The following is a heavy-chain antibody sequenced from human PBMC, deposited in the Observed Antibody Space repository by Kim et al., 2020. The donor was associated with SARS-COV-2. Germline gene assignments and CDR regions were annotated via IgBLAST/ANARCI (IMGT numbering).Heavy chain of an antibody. CDR3: ARDGNHYYGSGSFNFLDAFDI. CDR1: GFTFSSYS. V-gene: IGHV3-48*02. CDR2: ISSSSSTI. D-gene: IGHD3-10*01. Sequence: GGSLRLSCAASGFTFSSYSMNWVRQAPGKGLEWVSYISSSSSTIYYADSVKGRFTISRDNAKNSLYLQMNSRRDEDTAVYYCARDGNHYYGSGSFNFLDAFDIWGQGTMVTVSS. J-gene: IGHJ3*02.